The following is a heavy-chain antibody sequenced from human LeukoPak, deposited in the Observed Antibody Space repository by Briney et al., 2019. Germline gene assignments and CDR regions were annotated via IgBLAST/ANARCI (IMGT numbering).Heavy chain of an antibody. D-gene: IGHD5-18*01. CDR2: ISGSGGST. J-gene: IGHJ4*02. CDR3: AKWIQLWLLTKTGPLDY. CDR1: GFTFSSYG. Sequence: GGSLRLSCAAYGFTFSSYGMSWVRQAPGKGLEWVSAISGSGGSTYYADSVKGRFTISRDNSKNTLYLQMNSLRAEDTAVYYCAKWIQLWLLTKTGPLDYWGQGTLVTVSS. V-gene: IGHV3-23*01.